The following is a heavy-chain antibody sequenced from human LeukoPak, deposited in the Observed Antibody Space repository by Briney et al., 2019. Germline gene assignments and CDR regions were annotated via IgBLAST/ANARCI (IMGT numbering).Heavy chain of an antibody. CDR2: IHHSGST. D-gene: IGHD6-19*01. J-gene: IGHJ4*02. CDR3: GSNIAVATVTDY. CDR1: GYSISSGYY. Sequence: ASETLSLTXAVSGYSISSGYYWGWIRQSPGKGLEWIGTIHHSGSTYYNPSLKSRVTISVDRSKTQFSLRLSSVAAADTAVYYCGSNIAVATVTDYWGQGTLVTVSS. V-gene: IGHV4-38-2*01.